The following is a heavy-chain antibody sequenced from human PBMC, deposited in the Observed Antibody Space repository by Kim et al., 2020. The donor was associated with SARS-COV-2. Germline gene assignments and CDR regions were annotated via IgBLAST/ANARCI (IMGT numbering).Heavy chain of an antibody. Sequence: GGSLRLSCAASGFTFSLYPMAWVRQAPGKGLEWVSAISGDSADTYYADSMEGRFTISRDNSKNTLYLQMSSLRVDDTAIYYCARYRFAYPLDYWGQGTLGTVSS. CDR3: ARYRFAYPLDY. D-gene: IGHD1-26*01. CDR1: GFTFSLYP. V-gene: IGHV3-23*01. J-gene: IGHJ4*02. CDR2: ISGDSADT.